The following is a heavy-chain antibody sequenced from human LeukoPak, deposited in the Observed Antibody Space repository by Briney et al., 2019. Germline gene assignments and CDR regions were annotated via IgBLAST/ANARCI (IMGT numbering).Heavy chain of an antibody. CDR1: GFTFSSYW. V-gene: IGHV3-7*01. Sequence: PGGSLRLSCAASGFTFSSYWMSWVRQAPGKGLEWVANIKRDGSEKYYVDSVKGRFTISRDNSKNTLYLQMNSLRAEDTAVYYCAKDRFNDFWSGSNDDAFDIWGQGTMVTVSS. D-gene: IGHD3-3*01. CDR2: IKRDGSEK. J-gene: IGHJ3*02. CDR3: AKDRFNDFWSGSNDDAFDI.